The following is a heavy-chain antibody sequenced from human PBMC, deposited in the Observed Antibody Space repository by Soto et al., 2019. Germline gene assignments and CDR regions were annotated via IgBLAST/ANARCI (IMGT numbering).Heavy chain of an antibody. V-gene: IGHV3-66*01. CDR1: GFTVSTKY. J-gene: IGHJ4*02. D-gene: IGHD3-16*01. CDR3: ARDPWAEHY. CDR2: IYSGGST. Sequence: EVQLVESGGGLVQPGGSLRLSCAASGFTVSTKYMSWVRQAPGKGLEWVSVIYSGGSTFYADSVRGRFTISRDNSKNTVNLQINSLRAEDTAVYYCARDPWAEHYWGQGTLVTVSS.